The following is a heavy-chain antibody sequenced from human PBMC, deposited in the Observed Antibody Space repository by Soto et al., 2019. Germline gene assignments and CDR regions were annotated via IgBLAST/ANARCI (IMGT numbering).Heavy chain of an antibody. CDR2: VFYTGRA. J-gene: IGHJ6*02. CDR1: GGSLGSYY. D-gene: IGHD2-2*01. V-gene: IGHV4-59*01. Sequence: PSETLSLTCTVSGGSLGSYYWSWIRQPPGKGLEWIGYVFYTGRANYNASLKSRVSISLDTSNYQFSLKLSSVTAADTAMYYCARHGRGDIVVVPAAIEEYYYYGMDVWGQGTTVTVSS. CDR3: ARHGRGDIVVVPAAIEEYYYYGMDV.